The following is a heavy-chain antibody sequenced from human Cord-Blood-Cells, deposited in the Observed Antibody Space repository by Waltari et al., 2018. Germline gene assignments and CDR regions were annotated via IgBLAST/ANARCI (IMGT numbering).Heavy chain of an antibody. CDR3: ARGGGSYYNWFDP. V-gene: IGHV4-34*01. CDR1: GGSFSGYY. CDR2: INHSGST. J-gene: IGHJ5*02. D-gene: IGHD1-26*01. Sequence: QVQLQQCGAGLLKPSETLSLTCAVYGGSFSGYYWSWIRQPPGKGLEWIGEINHSGSTNYNPSLKSRVTISVDTSKNQFSLKLSSVTAADTAVYYCARGGGSYYNWFDPRGQGTLVTVSS.